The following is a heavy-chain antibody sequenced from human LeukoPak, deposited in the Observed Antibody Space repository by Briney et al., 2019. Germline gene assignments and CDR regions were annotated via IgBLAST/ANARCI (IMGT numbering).Heavy chain of an antibody. V-gene: IGHV4-59*08. J-gene: IGHJ4*02. D-gene: IGHD5-12*01. Sequence: SETLCLSCTVSGGSFSSYDWSWIRQPPGKGLEWIGYIYYSGSTNYNPSLKSRVTISVDTSKNQFSLKLSSVTAADTAVYYCARHEDYGGYVYAYWGPGTLVSVSS. CDR2: IYYSGST. CDR1: GGSFSSYD. CDR3: ARHEDYGGYVYAY.